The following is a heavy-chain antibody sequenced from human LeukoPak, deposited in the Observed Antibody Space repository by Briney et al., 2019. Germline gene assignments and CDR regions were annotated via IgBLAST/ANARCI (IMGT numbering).Heavy chain of an antibody. V-gene: IGHV1-8*01. CDR2: MNPNSGNT. J-gene: IGHJ5*02. CDR3: ARKNYCSGGSCYSRGWFDP. Sequence: VASVKVSCKASEYTFTSYGINWVRQATGQGLEWMGWMNPNSGNTVYAQKFQGRVTMTRDTSISTAYMELSSLRSEDTAMYYCARKNYCSGGSCYSRGWFDPWGQGTLVTVSS. CDR1: EYTFTSYG. D-gene: IGHD2-15*01.